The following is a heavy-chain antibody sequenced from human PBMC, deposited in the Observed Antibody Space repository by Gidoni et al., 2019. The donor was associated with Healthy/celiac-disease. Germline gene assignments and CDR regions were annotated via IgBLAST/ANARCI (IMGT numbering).Heavy chain of an antibody. D-gene: IGHD5-12*01. J-gene: IGHJ4*02. CDR3: AKGGRDGYNLPHDY. CDR2: ISWNSGSI. V-gene: IGHV3-9*01. Sequence: EVQLVVSGGGLVQPGRSLRLSCAASGFTFDDYAMHWVRQAPGKGLEWVSGISWNSGSIGYADSVKGRFTISRDNAKNSLYLQMNSLRAEDTALYYCAKGGRDGYNLPHDYWGQGTLVTVSS. CDR1: GFTFDDYA.